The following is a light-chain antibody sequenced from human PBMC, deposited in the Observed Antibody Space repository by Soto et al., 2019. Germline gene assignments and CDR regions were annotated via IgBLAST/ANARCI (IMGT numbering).Light chain of an antibody. CDR2: TAS. V-gene: IGKV3-15*01. J-gene: IGKJ2*02. CDR1: QNIGNK. Sequence: EILMTQSPATLSVSPGESATLSCMTSQNIGNKLAWYQHKPGQAPRLLFYTASSRASTVPARFSGRGSGTEFTLTISSLEPEDFAYYYCQQYFYWPPCTFGQGTKVDIK. CDR3: QQYFYWPPCT.